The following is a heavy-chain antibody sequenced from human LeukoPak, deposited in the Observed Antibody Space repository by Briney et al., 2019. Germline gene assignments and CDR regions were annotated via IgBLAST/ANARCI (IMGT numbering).Heavy chain of an antibody. CDR3: ARRSGWYAN. V-gene: IGHV4-34*01. D-gene: IGHD6-19*01. Sequence: SETLSLTCAVYGGSFSGYYWSWIRQPPGKGLEWIGEISHSGSTNYNPSLKSRVTISVDTSKNQFSLKLSSVTAADTAVYYCARRSGWYANWGQGTLVTVSS. CDR1: GGSFSGYY. CDR2: ISHSGST. J-gene: IGHJ4*02.